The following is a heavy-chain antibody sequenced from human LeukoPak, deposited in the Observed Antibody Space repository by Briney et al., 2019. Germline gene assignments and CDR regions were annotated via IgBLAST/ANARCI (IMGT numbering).Heavy chain of an antibody. J-gene: IGHJ5*02. Sequence: GGSLRLSCAASGFTFSSYAMSWVRQAPGKGLEWGSASSGSGGSTYYADSVKGRFTISRDNSKNTLYLQMNSLRAEDTAVYYCATGYCSSTSCPNWFDPWGQGTLVTVSS. CDR2: SSGSGGST. CDR1: GFTFSSYA. D-gene: IGHD2-2*01. CDR3: ATGYCSSTSCPNWFDP. V-gene: IGHV3-23*01.